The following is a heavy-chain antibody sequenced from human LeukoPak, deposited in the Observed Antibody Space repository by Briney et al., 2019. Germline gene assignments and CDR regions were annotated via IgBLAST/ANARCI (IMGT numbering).Heavy chain of an antibody. CDR1: GFTFSSYW. J-gene: IGHJ4*02. V-gene: IGHV3-74*01. CDR3: VRGNDYGGPHY. Sequence: GGSLRLSCVVSGFTFSSYWMHWVRQAPGKGLVWVSRIDRDGSRINYADSVKGRFTISRDNGKNTLFLQMNSLRAEDAAVYYCVRGNDYGGPHYWGQGTLVTVSS. CDR2: IDRDGSRI. D-gene: IGHD4-23*01.